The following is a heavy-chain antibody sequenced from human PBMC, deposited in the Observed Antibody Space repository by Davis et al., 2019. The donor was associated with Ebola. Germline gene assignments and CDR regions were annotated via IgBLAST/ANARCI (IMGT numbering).Heavy chain of an antibody. CDR2: IIPILRIA. Sequence: KISCKGSGYSFTSYWISWVRQAPGQGLEWMGRIIPILRIANYAQKFQGRVTITADKSTSTAYMELSSLRSEDTAVYYCARDLDSGSYRAGYGMDVWGQGTTVTVSS. CDR3: ARDLDSGSYRAGYGMDV. J-gene: IGHJ6*02. CDR1: GYSFTSYW. V-gene: IGHV1-69*04. D-gene: IGHD1-26*01.